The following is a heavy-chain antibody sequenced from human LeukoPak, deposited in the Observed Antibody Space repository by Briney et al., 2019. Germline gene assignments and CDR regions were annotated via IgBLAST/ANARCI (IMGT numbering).Heavy chain of an antibody. V-gene: IGHV4-34*01. CDR3: ARGRDGSGWYNLFYFDY. CDR1: AESFSGYY. J-gene: IGHJ4*02. D-gene: IGHD6-19*01. Sequence: SETLSLTCAVYAESFSGYYWIWIRQPPGKGLQWTGEINHSASTNYNQSLKSRVTLSVDTSKNQFSLKLSSVTAADTAVYYCARGRDGSGWYNLFYFDYWGQGTLVTVSS. CDR2: INHSAST.